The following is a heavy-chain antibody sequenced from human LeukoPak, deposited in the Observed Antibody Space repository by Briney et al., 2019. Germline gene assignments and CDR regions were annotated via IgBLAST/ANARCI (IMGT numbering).Heavy chain of an antibody. CDR3: ASFSYRVGYFDY. CDR1: GFTVSSNY. D-gene: IGHD1-14*01. J-gene: IGHJ4*02. CDR2: IYSGGST. Sequence: GGSLRLSCAASGFTVSSNYMSWVRQAPGKGLEWVSVIYSGGSTYYADSVKGRFTISRDNSKNTLYLQMNSLRAEDTAVYYCASFSYRVGYFDYWGQGTLVTVSS. V-gene: IGHV3-66*01.